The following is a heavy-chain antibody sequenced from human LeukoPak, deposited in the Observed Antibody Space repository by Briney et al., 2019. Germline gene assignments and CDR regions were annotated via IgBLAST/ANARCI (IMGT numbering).Heavy chain of an antibody. CDR2: ISSSSSYI. J-gene: IGHJ4*02. V-gene: IGHV3-21*01. CDR3: ARGFNQKRVVPAAIVNFDY. Sequence: PGGSLRLSCAASGFTFSSYSMNWVRQAPGKGLEWVSSISSSSSYIYYADSVKGRFTISRDNAKNSLYLQMNSLRAEDTAVYYCARGFNQKRVVPAAIVNFDYWGQGTLVTVSS. D-gene: IGHD2-2*01. CDR1: GFTFSSYS.